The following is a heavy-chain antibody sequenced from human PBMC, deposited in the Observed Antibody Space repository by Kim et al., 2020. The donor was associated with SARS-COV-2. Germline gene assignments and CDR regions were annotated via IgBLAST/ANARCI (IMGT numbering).Heavy chain of an antibody. V-gene: IGHV3-21*01. CDR1: GFTFSSYS. J-gene: IGHJ3*02. D-gene: IGHD1-26*01. CDR2: ISSSSSYI. CDR3: ARPHGIGWDAFDI. Sequence: GGSLRLSCAASGFTFSSYSMNWVRQAPGKGLEWVSSISSSSSYIYYADSVKGRFTISRDNAKNSLYLQMNSLRAEDTAVYYCARPHGIGWDAFDIWGQGTMVTVSS.